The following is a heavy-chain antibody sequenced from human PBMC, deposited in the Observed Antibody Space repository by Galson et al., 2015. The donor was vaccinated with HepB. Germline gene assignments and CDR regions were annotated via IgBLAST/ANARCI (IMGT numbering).Heavy chain of an antibody. CDR1: GYTFTGYY. D-gene: IGHD1-7*01. CDR2: INPNSGGT. V-gene: IGHV1-2*04. CDR3: ARVELGHYYYGMDV. Sequence: SVKVSCKASGYTFTGYYMHWVRQAPGQGLEWMGWINPNSGGTSYAQKFQGWVTMTRDTSISTAYMELSRLRSDDTAVYYCARVELGHYYYGMDVWGQGTTVTVSS. J-gene: IGHJ6*02.